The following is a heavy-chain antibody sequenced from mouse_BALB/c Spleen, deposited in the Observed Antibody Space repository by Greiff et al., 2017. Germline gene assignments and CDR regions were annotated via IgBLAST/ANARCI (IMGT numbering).Heavy chain of an antibody. D-gene: IGHD3-1*01. CDR3: ARSGGDGYAMDY. CDR1: GFTFSSFG. J-gene: IGHJ4*01. CDR2: ISSGRRTI. Sequence: DVRLVESGGGLVQPGGSRKLSCAASGFTFSSFGMHGVRQAPERGLEWVAYISSGRRTIYYAATVKGRFTISRDNPKNTLFLQMTSLRSEDTAMYYCARSGGDGYAMDYWGQGTSVTVSS. V-gene: IGHV5-17*02.